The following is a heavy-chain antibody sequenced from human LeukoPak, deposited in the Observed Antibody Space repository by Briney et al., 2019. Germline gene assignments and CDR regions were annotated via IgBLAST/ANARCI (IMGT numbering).Heavy chain of an antibody. CDR1: GYTFTGYY. J-gene: IGHJ4*02. D-gene: IGHD6-13*01. Sequence: VASVKVSCKASGYTFTGYYMHWVRQAPGQGLEWMGWINPNSGGTNYAQKFQGWVTMTRDTSISTAYMELSRLRSDDTAVYYCARVRAAAAGTWYYFDYWGQGTLVIVS. CDR3: ARVRAAAAGTWYYFDY. CDR2: INPNSGGT. V-gene: IGHV1-2*04.